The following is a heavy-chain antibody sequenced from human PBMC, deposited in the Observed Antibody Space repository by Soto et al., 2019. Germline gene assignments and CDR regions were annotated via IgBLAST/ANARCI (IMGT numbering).Heavy chain of an antibody. Sequence: QVQLQQWGAGLLKPSETLSLTCAVNGGSLSGYYWSWIRQPPGKGLEWIGEIKDGGSTNYSPSLKSXXTXSXXTSNNQFSLRLNSVTAADPAVYYCARGQEGVVATHWDQGTLVTVSS. CDR1: GGSLSGYY. V-gene: IGHV4-34*01. CDR3: ARGQEGVVATH. J-gene: IGHJ4*02. D-gene: IGHD5-12*01. CDR2: IKDGGST.